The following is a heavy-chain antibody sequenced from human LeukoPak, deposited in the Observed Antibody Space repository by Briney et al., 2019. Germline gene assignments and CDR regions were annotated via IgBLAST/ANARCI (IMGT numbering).Heavy chain of an antibody. V-gene: IGHV1-18*01. Sequence: ASAKVSCKASGYTFTSYGISWVRQAPGQGLEWMGWISAYNGNTNYAQKLQGRVTMTTDTSTSTAYMELRSLRSDDTAVYYCARGMYYDYVWGSYRYDNYFDYWGQGTLVTVSS. CDR1: GYTFTSYG. CDR2: ISAYNGNT. J-gene: IGHJ4*02. D-gene: IGHD3-16*02. CDR3: ARGMYYDYVWGSYRYDNYFDY.